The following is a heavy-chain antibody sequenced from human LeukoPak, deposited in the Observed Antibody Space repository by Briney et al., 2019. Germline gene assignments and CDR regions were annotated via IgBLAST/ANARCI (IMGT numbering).Heavy chain of an antibody. D-gene: IGHD3-9*01. V-gene: IGHV3-23*01. Sequence: GGSLRLSCEASGFTFSTYAMNWVRQAPGKGLEWVSSISGRGGSTYYADSVKGRFTISRDNSKNTLYLQMNSLRAEDTAVYYCARSYFDILTGFYRSFYASDMWGQGTMVPVSS. CDR1: GFTFSTYA. CDR3: ARSYFDILTGFYRSFYASDM. J-gene: IGHJ3*02. CDR2: ISGRGGST.